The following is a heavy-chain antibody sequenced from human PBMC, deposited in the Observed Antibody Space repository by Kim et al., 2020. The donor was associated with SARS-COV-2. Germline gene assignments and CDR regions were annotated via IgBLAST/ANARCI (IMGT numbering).Heavy chain of an antibody. CDR1: GFTFSGSA. CDR3: TRHGYYDNSGPEISFDN. CDR2: IRSEANNYAT. D-gene: IGHD3-22*01. V-gene: IGHV3-73*01. Sequence: GGSLRLSCAASGFTFSGSAMHWVRQASGKGLEWVGRIRSEANNYATTYAASVKGRFTISRDDSKNTAYLQMNSLKTEDTAIYYCTRHGYYDNSGPEISFDNWGQGTLVTVSS. J-gene: IGHJ4*02.